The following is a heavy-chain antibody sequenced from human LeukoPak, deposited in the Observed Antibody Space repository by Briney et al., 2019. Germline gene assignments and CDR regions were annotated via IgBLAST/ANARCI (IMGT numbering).Heavy chain of an antibody. CDR1: GFTFSSYW. Sequence: GGSLRLSCAASGFTFSSYWMSWVRQAPGKGLEWVANIKQDGSEKYYVDSVKGRFTISRDNAKNSLYLQTNSLRAEDTAVYYCARVRERYFDWLPPDYWGQGTLVTVSS. D-gene: IGHD3-9*01. CDR2: IKQDGSEK. CDR3: ARVRERYFDWLPPDY. J-gene: IGHJ4*02. V-gene: IGHV3-7*03.